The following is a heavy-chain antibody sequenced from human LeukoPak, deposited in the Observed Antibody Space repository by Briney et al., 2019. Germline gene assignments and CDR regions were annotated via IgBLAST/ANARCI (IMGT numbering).Heavy chain of an antibody. CDR3: ARDPHSSSWYVPGWFDP. D-gene: IGHD6-13*01. CDR2: INPSGSST. CDR1: GYSFTSYY. Sequence: ASVKVSCKASGYSFTSYYMHWVRQAPGQGLEWMGLINPSGSSTTYAQKFQGRVTMTRDMFTSTDYMELTSLTSDDTAVYYCARDPHSSSWYVPGWFDPWGQGTLVTVSS. J-gene: IGHJ5*02. V-gene: IGHV1-46*01.